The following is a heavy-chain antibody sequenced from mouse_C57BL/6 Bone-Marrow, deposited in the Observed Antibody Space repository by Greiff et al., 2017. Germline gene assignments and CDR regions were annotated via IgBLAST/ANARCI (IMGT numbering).Heavy chain of an antibody. CDR2: IDPSDSYT. V-gene: IGHV1-59*01. CDR1: GYTFTSYW. CDR3: ARRGRATVVATDAMDY. J-gene: IGHJ4*01. D-gene: IGHD1-1*01. Sequence: QVQLQQPGAELVRPGTSVKLSCKASGYTFTSYWMHWVKQRPGQGLEWIGVIDPSDSYTNYNQKFKGKATLTVDTSSSTAYMQLSSLTSEDSAVYYCARRGRATVVATDAMDYWGQGTSVTVSS.